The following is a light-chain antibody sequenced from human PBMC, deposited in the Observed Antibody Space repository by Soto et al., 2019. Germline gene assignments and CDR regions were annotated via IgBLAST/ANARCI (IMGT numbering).Light chain of an antibody. Sequence: QSVLTQPPSVSGAPGQRVTISCTGSSSNIGAGYYVHWYQQLPGTAPKLLIYGNSNRPSGVPDRFSGSKSGTSAYLAITGLQAEDEADYYCQSYDSSLSVWVFGGGTELTVL. CDR2: GNS. CDR3: QSYDSSLSVWV. V-gene: IGLV1-40*01. CDR1: SSNIGAGYY. J-gene: IGLJ3*02.